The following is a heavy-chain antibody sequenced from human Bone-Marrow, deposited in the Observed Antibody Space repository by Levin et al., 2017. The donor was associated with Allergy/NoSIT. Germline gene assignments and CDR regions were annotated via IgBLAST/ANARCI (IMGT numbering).Heavy chain of an antibody. V-gene: IGHV3-53*01. CDR1: GFTVSSNY. CDR2: IYSAGNT. Sequence: SGGSLRLSCAASGFTVSSNYLGWVRQAPGKGLEWVSVIYSAGNTYYADSVKGRFTIFRDNSKNTLYLQMNSLGAEDSAVYYCASLGGGYARTFYYFGVDVWGQGTTVTVSS. CDR3: ASLGGGYARTFYYFGVDV. D-gene: IGHD6-25*01. J-gene: IGHJ6*02.